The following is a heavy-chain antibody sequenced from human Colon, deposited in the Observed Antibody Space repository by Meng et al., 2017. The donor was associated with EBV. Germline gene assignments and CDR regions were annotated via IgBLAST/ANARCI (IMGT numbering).Heavy chain of an antibody. V-gene: IGHV4-34*01. CDR1: GGSFSGYY. Sequence: GQLQHEGAGLLKPSETLSLTCAVYGGSFSGYYWNWIRQPPGKGLEWIGEINHSGSTNYNPSLKSRVTISVDTSKNQFSLKLSSVTAADTAVYYCARASYGSGSPLGESWFDPWGQGTLVTVSS. D-gene: IGHD3-10*01. CDR3: ARASYGSGSPLGESWFDP. CDR2: INHSGST. J-gene: IGHJ5*02.